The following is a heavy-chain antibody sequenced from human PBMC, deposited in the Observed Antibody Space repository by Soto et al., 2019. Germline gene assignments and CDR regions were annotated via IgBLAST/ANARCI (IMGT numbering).Heavy chain of an antibody. V-gene: IGHV4-59*08. CDR1: GGSISSYY. CDR2: IYYSGST. D-gene: IGHD6-19*01. J-gene: IGHJ4*02. CDR3: ARQTTGYSSGWYVLDY. Sequence: QVQLQESGPGLVKPSETLSLTCTVSGGSISSYYWSWIRQPPGKGLEWIGYIYYSGSTNYNPSLKSRVTISVDTSKNQFSLKLSSVTAADTAVYYCARQTTGYSSGWYVLDYWGQGTLVTVSS.